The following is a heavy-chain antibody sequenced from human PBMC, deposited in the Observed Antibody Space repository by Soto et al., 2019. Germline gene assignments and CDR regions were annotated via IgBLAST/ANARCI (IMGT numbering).Heavy chain of an antibody. D-gene: IGHD3-16*01. V-gene: IGHV3-66*01. CDR2: IYSGGST. J-gene: IGHJ4*02. CDR3: ARDIGLLGTFDY. Sequence: EVRLVESGGGLVQPGGSLRLSCAASGFTVSTTYMHWVRQAPGKGLEWVSLIYSGGSTNCADSVKGRFSISRDTSKNTLHLQMNSLRAEDTAVYYCARDIGLLGTFDYWGQGTLVTVSS. CDR1: GFTVSTTY.